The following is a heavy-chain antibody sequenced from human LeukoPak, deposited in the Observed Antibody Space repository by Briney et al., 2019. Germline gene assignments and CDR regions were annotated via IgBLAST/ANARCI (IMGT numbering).Heavy chain of an antibody. J-gene: IGHJ4*02. V-gene: IGHV3-9*01. CDR2: ISWNSGSI. CDR3: AKDMDGWSGVDY. D-gene: IGHD6-19*01. CDR1: GFTFDDYA. Sequence: PGGSLRLSCAASGFTFDDYAMHWVRQAPGKGLEWVSGISWNSGSIGYADSVKGRFTISRDNAKNSLYLQMNSLRAEGTALYYCAKDMDGWSGVDYWGQGTLVTVSS.